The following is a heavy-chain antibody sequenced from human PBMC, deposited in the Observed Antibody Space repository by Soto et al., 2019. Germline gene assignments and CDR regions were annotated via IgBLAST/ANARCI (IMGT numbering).Heavy chain of an antibody. V-gene: IGHV4-39*01. CDR1: GGSISSSSYY. D-gene: IGHD6-13*01. J-gene: IGHJ2*01. CDR2: IYYSGST. Sequence: QLQLQESGPGLVKPSETLSLTCTVSGGSISSSSYYWGWIRQPPGKGLEWIGSIYYSGSTYYNPSLNSRVSISVDTSQNQFSLKLRSVTAADTAVYYCARLPDGWLAAAANWYFDLWGRGNLVTVSS. CDR3: ARLPDGWLAAAANWYFDL.